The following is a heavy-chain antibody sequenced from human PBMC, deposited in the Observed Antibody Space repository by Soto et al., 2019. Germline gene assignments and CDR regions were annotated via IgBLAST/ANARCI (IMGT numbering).Heavy chain of an antibody. CDR2: ISSSSSYI. CDR1: GFTFSSYS. V-gene: IGHV3-21*01. D-gene: IGHD2-21*02. CDR3: AREALYCGGDCYTPDY. Sequence: EVQLVESGGGLVKPGGSLRLSCAASGFTFSSYSMNWVRQAPGKGLEWVSSISSSSSYIYNADSVKGRFTISSNNAKNSLYLQMDSLRAEDTAVYYCAREALYCGGDCYTPDYWGQGTLVTVSS. J-gene: IGHJ4*02.